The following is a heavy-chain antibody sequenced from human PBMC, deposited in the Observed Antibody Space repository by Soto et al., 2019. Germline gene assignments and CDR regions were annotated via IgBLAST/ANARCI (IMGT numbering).Heavy chain of an antibody. J-gene: IGHJ2*01. Sequence: QVQLVESGGGVVQPGRSLRLSCAASGFTFRSYAMHWVRQAPGKGLEWVAVISYDGSNKYYADSVKGRFTISRDNSKNPRDLQMKSLRAEETAVYYCARPVWRDDYTWGYFVVWGRGTLVTVSS. D-gene: IGHD4-4*01. CDR1: GFTFRSYA. V-gene: IGHV3-30-3*01. CDR2: ISYDGSNK. CDR3: ARPVWRDDYTWGYFVV.